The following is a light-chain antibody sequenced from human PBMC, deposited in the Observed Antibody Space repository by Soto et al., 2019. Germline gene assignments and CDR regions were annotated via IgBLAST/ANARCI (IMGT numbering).Light chain of an antibody. CDR3: SSYTSTATRV. V-gene: IGLV1-40*01. J-gene: IGLJ3*02. CDR1: NSNIGAGSG. Sequence: QSVLTQPPSVSGAPGQRVTISCTGNNSNIGAGSGVNWYQQFPNRAPKLLIYANTHRPSGVPDRFSGSKSGNTASLTISGLQAEDEADYYCSSYTSTATRVFGGGTKLTVL. CDR2: ANT.